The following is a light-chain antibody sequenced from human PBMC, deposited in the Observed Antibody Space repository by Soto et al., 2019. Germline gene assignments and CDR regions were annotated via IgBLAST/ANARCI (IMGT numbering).Light chain of an antibody. V-gene: IGKV3-20*01. CDR1: QSVSNNY. Sequence: EIVLTQSPGTLSLSPGERATLSCRASQSVSNNYLAWYQQKPGQASRLLVYGASNRATAIADRFSGSGSGTDFTLTISRLEPEDFAVYYCQQYGRTRVTLGQGTKLEIK. CDR3: QQYGRTRVT. J-gene: IGKJ2*01. CDR2: GAS.